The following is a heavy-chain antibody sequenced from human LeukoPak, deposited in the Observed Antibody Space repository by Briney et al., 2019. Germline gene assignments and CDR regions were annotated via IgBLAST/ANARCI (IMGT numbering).Heavy chain of an antibody. D-gene: IGHD1-26*01. CDR3: ARYRSGSYSSDAFDI. Sequence: NTSETLSLTCTVSGGSISSSSYYWGWIRQPPGKGLEWIGSIYHSGSTYYNPSLKSRVTISVDTSKNQFSLKLSSVTAADTAVYYCARYRSGSYSSDAFDIWGQGTMVTVSS. CDR2: IYHSGST. V-gene: IGHV4-39*07. J-gene: IGHJ3*02. CDR1: GGSISSSSYY.